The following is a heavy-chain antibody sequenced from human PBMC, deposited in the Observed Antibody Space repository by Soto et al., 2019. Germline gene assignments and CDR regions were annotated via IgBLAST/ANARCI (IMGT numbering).Heavy chain of an antibody. D-gene: IGHD5-18*01. V-gene: IGHV3-33*01. CDR3: ARDLRGYSYGPLGY. CDR1: GFTFRSYG. CDR2: IWYDGSNK. Sequence: GGSLRLSCAASGFTFRSYGIHWVRQAPGKGLEWVAVIWYDGSNKYYADSVKGRFTISRDNSKNTLYLQMNSLRAEDTAVYYCARDLRGYSYGPLGYWGQGILVPVTS. J-gene: IGHJ4*02.